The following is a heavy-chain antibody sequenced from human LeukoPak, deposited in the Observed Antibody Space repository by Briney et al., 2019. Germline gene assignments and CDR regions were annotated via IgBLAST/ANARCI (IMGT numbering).Heavy chain of an antibody. D-gene: IGHD4-23*01. Sequence: PSETLSLTCAVYGGSFSGYYWSWIRQPPGKGLEWIGEINHSGSTNYNPALESRITISVDTSKNQISLKLSSVTAADTAVYYCARFLRWATRGMDVWGKGTTVTVSS. J-gene: IGHJ6*04. CDR3: ARFLRWATRGMDV. CDR2: INHSGST. CDR1: GGSFSGYY. V-gene: IGHV4-34*01.